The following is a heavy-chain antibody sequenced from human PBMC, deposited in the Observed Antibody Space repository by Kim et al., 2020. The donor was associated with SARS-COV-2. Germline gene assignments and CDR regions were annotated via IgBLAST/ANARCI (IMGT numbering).Heavy chain of an antibody. V-gene: IGHV4-59*01. CDR3: ARGDRVATIFHYYYYMDV. J-gene: IGHJ6*03. D-gene: IGHD5-12*01. CDR2: IYYSGST. Sequence: SETLSLTCTVSGGSISSYYWSWIRQPPGKGLEWIGYIYYSGSTNYNPSLKSRVTISVDTSKNQFSLKLSSVTAADTAVYYCARGDRVATIFHYYYYMDVWAKGPRSPSP. CDR1: GGSISSYY.